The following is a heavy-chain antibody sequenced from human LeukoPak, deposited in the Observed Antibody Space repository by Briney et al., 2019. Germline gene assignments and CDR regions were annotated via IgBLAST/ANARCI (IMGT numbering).Heavy chain of an antibody. Sequence: PSETLSLTCTVSGGSISSSNNYWGWIRQPPGKGLEWIGSIYYSGTFYYIGSTYYNPSLKTRVTISMDTSKNHFSLDLSAVTAADTAVYYGARHGSHQLYDSWGQGSMVSVCS. J-gene: IGHJ4*02. CDR2: IYYSGTFYYIGST. V-gene: IGHV4-39*01. CDR3: ARHGSHQLYDS. CDR1: GGSISSSNNY. D-gene: IGHD2-2*01.